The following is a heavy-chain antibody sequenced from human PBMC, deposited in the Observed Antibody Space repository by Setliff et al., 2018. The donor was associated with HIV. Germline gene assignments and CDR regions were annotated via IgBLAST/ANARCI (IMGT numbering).Heavy chain of an antibody. V-gene: IGHV3-23*01. J-gene: IGHJ4*02. CDR3: TSDPPASGWTLAY. D-gene: IGHD6-19*01. CDR1: GFTFSDYH. Sequence: GGSLRLSCAASGFTFSDYHMTWVRQAPGKGLEWVSGISNRDSGTRTFYADSVKGRFAISRDNSKNTLYLQMDSLRAEDTALYYCTSDPPASGWTLAYWGQGALVTVSS. CDR2: ISNRDSGTRT.